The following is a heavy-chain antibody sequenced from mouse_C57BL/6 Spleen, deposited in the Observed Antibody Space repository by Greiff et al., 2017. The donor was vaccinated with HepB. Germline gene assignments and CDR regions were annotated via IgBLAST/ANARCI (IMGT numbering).Heavy chain of an antibody. V-gene: IGHV3-6*01. CDR3: ARGEYYGSFDY. J-gene: IGHJ2*01. CDR2: ISYDGSN. CDR1: GYSITSGYY. D-gene: IGHD1-1*01. Sequence: ESGPGLVKPSQSLSLTCSVTGYSITSGYYWNWIRQFPGNKLEWMGYISYDGSNNYNPSLKNRISINRDTSKNQVFLKLNSVTTEDTATYYCARGEYYGSFDYWGQGTTLTVSS.